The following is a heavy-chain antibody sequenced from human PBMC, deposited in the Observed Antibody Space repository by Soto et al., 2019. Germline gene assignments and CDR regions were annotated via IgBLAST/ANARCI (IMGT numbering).Heavy chain of an antibody. CDR1: GYSFTSYW. D-gene: IGHD4-4*01. V-gene: IGHV5-51*01. CDR3: ARHAYGYNNYYFDY. Sequence: GESLKISCKGSGYSFTSYWIGWVRQMPGKGLEWMGIIYPGDSDIRYSPSLQGQVTISADKSISTAYLQWSSLKASDTAMYHCARHAYGYNNYYFDYWGQGTLVTVSS. J-gene: IGHJ4*02. CDR2: IYPGDSDI.